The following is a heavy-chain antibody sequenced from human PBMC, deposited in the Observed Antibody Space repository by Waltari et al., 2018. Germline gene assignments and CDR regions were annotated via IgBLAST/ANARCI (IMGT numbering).Heavy chain of an antibody. V-gene: IGHV4-34*01. D-gene: IGHD3-22*01. CDR1: GGSFSGYY. CDR2: INHSGST. CDR3: ARMGRDYDSSGYYYAFDI. J-gene: IGHJ3*02. Sequence: QVQLQQWGAGLLKPSATLSLTCAVYGGSFSGYYWSWIRQPPGQGLEWIGEINHSGSTNYNPSLKSRVTISVDTSKNQFSLKLSSVTAADTAVYYCARMGRDYDSSGYYYAFDIWGQGTMVTVSS.